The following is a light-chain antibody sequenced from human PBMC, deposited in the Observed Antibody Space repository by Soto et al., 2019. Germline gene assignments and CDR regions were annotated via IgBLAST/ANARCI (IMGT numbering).Light chain of an antibody. CDR1: RSNIGADND. V-gene: IGLV1-40*01. CDR2: GDN. CDR3: QSYDSSLSVWV. J-gene: IGLJ1*01. Sequence: QSVLTQPPSVSGAPGQRVTISCTGSRSNIGADNDVNWYQQLPGTAPKLLIYGDNNRPSGIPDRFSGSKSGTSASLAITGLQADDEADYHCQSYDSSLSVWVFGTGTKLTVL.